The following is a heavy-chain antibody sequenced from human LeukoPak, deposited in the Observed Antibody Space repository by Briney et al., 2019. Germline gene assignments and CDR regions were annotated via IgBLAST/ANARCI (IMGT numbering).Heavy chain of an antibody. CDR3: ARVVGDGYCSSTSCYWYYYYYMDV. V-gene: IGHV4-31*03. D-gene: IGHD2-2*03. CDR1: GGSISSGGYY. J-gene: IGHJ6*03. CDR2: IYYSGST. Sequence: SQTLSLTCTVSGGSISSGGYYWSWIRQHPGKGLEWIGYIYYSGSTYYNPSLKSRVTISVDTSKNQFSLKLSSVTAADTAVYYCARVVGDGYCSSTSCYWYYYYYMDVWGKGTTVTVSS.